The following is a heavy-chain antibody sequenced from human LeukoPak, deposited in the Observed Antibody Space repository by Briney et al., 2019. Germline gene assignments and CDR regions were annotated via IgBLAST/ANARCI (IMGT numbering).Heavy chain of an antibody. V-gene: IGHV3-11*04. CDR2: ISSSGSTI. D-gene: IGHD2/OR15-2a*01. CDR1: GFTFSDYY. Sequence: PGGSLRLSCAASGFTFSDYYMSWIRQAPGKGLEWVSYISSSGSTIYYADSVKGRFTISRDNAKNSLYLQMNSLRADDTAVYYCARTSSPPDYYYYMDVWGKGTMVTVSS. CDR3: ARTSSPPDYYYYMDV. J-gene: IGHJ6*03.